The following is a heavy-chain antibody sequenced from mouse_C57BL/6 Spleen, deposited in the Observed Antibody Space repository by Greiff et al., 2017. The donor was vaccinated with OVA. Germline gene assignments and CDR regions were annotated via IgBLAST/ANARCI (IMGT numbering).Heavy chain of an antibody. CDR3: ARDYYGSSYVGYFDY. Sequence: QVQLQQPGAELVKPGASVKLSCKASGYTFTSYWMHWVKQRPGRGLEWIGRIDPNSGGTKYNEKFKSKATLTVDKPSSTAYMQLSSLTSEDSAVDYCARDYYGSSYVGYFDYWGQGTTLTVSS. D-gene: IGHD1-1*01. V-gene: IGHV1-72*01. CDR2: IDPNSGGT. J-gene: IGHJ2*01. CDR1: GYTFTSYW.